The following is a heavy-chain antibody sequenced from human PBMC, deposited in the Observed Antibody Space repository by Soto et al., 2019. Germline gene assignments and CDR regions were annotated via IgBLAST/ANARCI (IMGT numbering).Heavy chain of an antibody. V-gene: IGHV4-59*01. CDR2: IHSGGHS. CDR3: ARALILTGYYIHDAFDI. Sequence: SETLSLTCTVSGGSMNNNYWSWIRQPPGKGLEWIAWIHSGGHSSSNPSLRSRVTMSVDTSKNQFSLKLSSVTAADTAVYYCARALILTGYYIHDAFDIWGQGTMVTVSS. D-gene: IGHD3-9*01. CDR1: GGSMNNNY. J-gene: IGHJ3*02.